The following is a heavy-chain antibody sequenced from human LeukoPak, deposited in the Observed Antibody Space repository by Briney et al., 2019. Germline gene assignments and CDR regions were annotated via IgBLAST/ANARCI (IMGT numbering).Heavy chain of an antibody. CDR1: GGSISSSSYY. CDR2: MYYSGST. V-gene: IGHV4-39*02. Sequence: PSETLSLTCTVSGGSISSSSYYWGWIRQPPGKGLEWIGSMYYSGSTYYNPSLKSRVTISVDTSKNHFSLRLSSVTAADTAVYFCAKGLRYLSFNDAFDIWGQGTMVTVS. D-gene: IGHD3-9*01. CDR3: AKGLRYLSFNDAFDI. J-gene: IGHJ3*02.